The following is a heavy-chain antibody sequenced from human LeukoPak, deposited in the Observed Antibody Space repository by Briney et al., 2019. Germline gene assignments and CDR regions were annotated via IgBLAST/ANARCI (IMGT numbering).Heavy chain of an antibody. CDR1: GFTFSDYY. V-gene: IGHV3-11*04. CDR3: AGGAPGGVALRLNYYYYGMDV. CDR2: ISSSGSTI. D-gene: IGHD5-12*01. J-gene: IGHJ6*02. Sequence: PGGSLRLSCAASGFTFSDYYMSWIRQAPGKGLEWVSYISSSGSTIYYADSVKGRFTISRDNAKNSLYLQMNSLSAEDTAVYYCAGGAPGGVALRLNYYYYGMDVWGQGTTVTVSS.